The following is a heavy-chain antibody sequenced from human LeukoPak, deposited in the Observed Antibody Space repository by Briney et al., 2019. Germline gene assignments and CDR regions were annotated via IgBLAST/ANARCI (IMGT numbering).Heavy chain of an antibody. CDR2: MSGSGGST. Sequence: GGSLRLSCAASGFTFSSYAMSWVRQAPGRGLEWVSAMSGSGGSTYYADSVKGRFTISINNTKNTLYLQMNSLRAEDTAIYYCASYIVLMVFHDLEWFDPWGQGTLVSVSS. CDR1: GFTFSSYA. CDR3: ASYIVLMVFHDLEWFDP. J-gene: IGHJ5*02. D-gene: IGHD2-8*01. V-gene: IGHV3-23*01.